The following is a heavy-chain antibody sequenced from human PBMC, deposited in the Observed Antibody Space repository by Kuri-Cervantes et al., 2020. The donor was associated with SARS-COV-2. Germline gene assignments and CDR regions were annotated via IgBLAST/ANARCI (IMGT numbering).Heavy chain of an antibody. V-gene: IGHV2-70*11. CDR2: IDWDDDK. CDR3: ARTNVDTAMVTSYYYYMDV. Sequence: SGPTLVKPTQTLTLTCTFSGFSLSTSGVGVGWIRQPPGKALEWLARIDWDDDKYYSTSLKTRLTISKDTSKNQVVLTMTNMDPVDTATYYCARTNVDTAMVTSYYYYMDVWGKGTTVTVSS. CDR1: GFSLSTSGVG. J-gene: IGHJ6*03. D-gene: IGHD5-18*01.